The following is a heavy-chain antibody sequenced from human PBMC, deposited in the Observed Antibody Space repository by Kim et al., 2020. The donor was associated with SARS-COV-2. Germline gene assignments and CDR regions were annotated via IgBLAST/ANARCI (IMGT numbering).Heavy chain of an antibody. CDR2: IYSGGST. CDR1: GFTVSSNY. CDR3: ARDWPMVRGVIGY. V-gene: IGHV3-53*01. Sequence: GGSLRLSCAASGFTVSSNYMSWVRQAPGKGLEWVSVIYSGGSTYYADSVKGRFTISRDNSKNTLYLQMNSLRAEDTAVYYCARDWPMVRGVIGYWGQGTLVTVSS. D-gene: IGHD3-10*01. J-gene: IGHJ4*02.